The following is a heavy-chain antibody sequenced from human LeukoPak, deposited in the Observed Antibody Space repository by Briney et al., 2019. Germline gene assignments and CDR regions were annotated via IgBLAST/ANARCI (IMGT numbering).Heavy chain of an antibody. CDR1: AFIFSSYG. D-gene: IGHD3-10*01. V-gene: IGHV3-30*18. Sequence: GRSLRLSCAASAFIFSSYGMHWVRQAPGKGLEWMAVITDDGSNTYYADSVKGRFTISRDNSKNTLYLQMNSLRTEDTAVYYCAKYVFNAWGSGNDGQFDYWGQGTLVTVSS. J-gene: IGHJ4*02. CDR3: AKYVFNAWGSGNDGQFDY. CDR2: ITDDGSNT.